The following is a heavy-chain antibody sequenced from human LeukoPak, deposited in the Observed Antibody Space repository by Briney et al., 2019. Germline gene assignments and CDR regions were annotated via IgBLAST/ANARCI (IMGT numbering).Heavy chain of an antibody. D-gene: IGHD1-1*01. CDR1: GGSISSGGYY. Sequence: SETLSLTCTVSGGSISSGGYYWSWIRQPPGKGLEWIGYIYHSGSTYYNPSLKSRVTISVDRSKNQFSLKLSSVTAADTAVYYCARVWGTTGIADYWGQGTLVTVSS. CDR3: ARVWGTTGIADY. CDR2: IYHSGST. V-gene: IGHV4-30-2*01. J-gene: IGHJ4*02.